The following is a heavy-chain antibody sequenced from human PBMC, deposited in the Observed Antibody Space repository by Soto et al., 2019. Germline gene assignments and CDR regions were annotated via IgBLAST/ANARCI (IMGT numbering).Heavy chain of an antibody. Sequence: GGSLRLSCAASDFTFNSYSMNWVRQAPGKGLEWVASISTSSNYKYYADSVKGRFTISRDNAKNSLYLQMNSLRAEDTAVYYCARDLNDILTDKRPNYFYYGMDVWGQGTTVTVSS. D-gene: IGHD3-9*01. CDR3: ARDLNDILTDKRPNYFYYGMDV. CDR2: ISTSSNYK. J-gene: IGHJ6*02. V-gene: IGHV3-21*01. CDR1: DFTFNSYS.